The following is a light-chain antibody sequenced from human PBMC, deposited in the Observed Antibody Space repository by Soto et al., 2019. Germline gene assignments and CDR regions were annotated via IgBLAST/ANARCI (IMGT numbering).Light chain of an antibody. J-gene: IGKJ1*01. CDR2: GAS. CDR1: QSVSSSY. V-gene: IGKV3-20*01. CDR3: QQYGSSRT. Sequence: EIVLTQSPGTLSLSPGERATLSCRASQSVSSSYLAWYQQKPGQAPRLLIYGASSRATGIPDRFSGSGSGTXXXXXXXXLEPEDXAVYYCQQYGSSRTFGQGTKVEIK.